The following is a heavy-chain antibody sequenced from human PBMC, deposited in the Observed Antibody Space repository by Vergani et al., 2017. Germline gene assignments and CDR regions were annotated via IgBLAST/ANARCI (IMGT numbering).Heavy chain of an antibody. CDR3: ARLYYYDSSGYPDAFDI. J-gene: IGHJ3*02. CDR1: GGSISSSSHY. V-gene: IGHV4-39*02. Sequence: QLQLQESGPGLVKPSETLSLTCTVSGGSISSSSHYWGWIRQPPGKGLEWIGSINYSGSTYYNPSLKSRVTISVDTSNNHFSLKLSSVTAADTAVYYCARLYYYDSSGYPDAFDIWGQGTMVTVSS. CDR2: INYSGST. D-gene: IGHD3-22*01.